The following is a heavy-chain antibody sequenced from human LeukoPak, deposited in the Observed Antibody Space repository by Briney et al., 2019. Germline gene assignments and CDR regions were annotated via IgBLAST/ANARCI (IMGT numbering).Heavy chain of an antibody. Sequence: GGSLRLSCAASRFTFSSYSMSWVRQAPGKGLEWVSSISASGDTTYYVDSVKGRFTISRDNSKNTLYLQMNSLRAEDTAVYYCANEAYWYFDLWGRGTLVTVSS. J-gene: IGHJ2*01. V-gene: IGHV3-23*01. CDR2: ISASGDTT. CDR3: ANEAYWYFDL. CDR1: RFTFSSYS.